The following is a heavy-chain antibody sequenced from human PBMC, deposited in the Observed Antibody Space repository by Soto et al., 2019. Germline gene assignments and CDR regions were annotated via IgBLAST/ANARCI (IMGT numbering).Heavy chain of an antibody. CDR3: ARRGVLYCSGGSCYQDDDAFDI. J-gene: IGHJ3*02. V-gene: IGHV4-34*01. CDR2: IDHSGST. CDR1: GGSFSGYY. Sequence: SETLSLTCAVYGGSFSGYYWSWIRQPPGKGLEWIGEIDHSGSTNYNPSLKSRVTISVDTSKNQFSLKLSSVTAADTAVYYCARRGVLYCSGGSCYQDDDAFDIWGQGTMVTVSS. D-gene: IGHD2-15*01.